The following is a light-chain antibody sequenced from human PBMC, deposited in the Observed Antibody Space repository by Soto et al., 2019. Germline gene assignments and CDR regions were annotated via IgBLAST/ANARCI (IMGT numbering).Light chain of an antibody. V-gene: IGKV1-39*01. CDR3: QQSDSTPYT. CDR1: QTISNY. CDR2: DAS. J-gene: IGKJ2*01. Sequence: DIQMTQSPSSLSASVGDRVTITCRARQTISNYLNWYQQKPGKAPRLLIYDASSLLSGVPSRFSGSGSGTDFTLTIASLQPEDFSTYYCQQSDSTPYTFGQGTKVEI.